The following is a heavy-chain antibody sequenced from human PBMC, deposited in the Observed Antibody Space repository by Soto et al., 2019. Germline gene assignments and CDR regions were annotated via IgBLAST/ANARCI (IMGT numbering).Heavy chain of an antibody. J-gene: IGHJ5*02. CDR1: GGSISSYY. CDR2: IYYSGST. V-gene: IGHV4-59*01. CDR3: ARDLKEYCSDGKCNWFDP. Sequence: SETLSLTCTVSGGSISSYYWSWIRQPPGKGLEWIGYIYYSGSTNYNPSLKSRVTTSFDASKNQISLQVRSATAADAAVYYCARDLKEYCSDGKCNWFDPWGQGTLVTVSS. D-gene: IGHD2-15*01.